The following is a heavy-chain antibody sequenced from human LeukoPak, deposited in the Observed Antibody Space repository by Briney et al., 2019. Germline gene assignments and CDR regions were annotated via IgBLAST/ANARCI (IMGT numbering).Heavy chain of an antibody. V-gene: IGHV1-2*02. J-gene: IGHJ3*02. CDR3: ARTSGSYYTGAFDI. CDR2: INPNSGGT. Sequence: GASVKVSCKASGYTFTGYYMHWVRQAPGQGLEWMGWINPNSGGTNYAQKFQGRVTMTRDTSISTAYMELSRLRSEDTAVYYCARTSGSYYTGAFDIWGQGTMVTVSS. CDR1: GYTFTGYY. D-gene: IGHD1-26*01.